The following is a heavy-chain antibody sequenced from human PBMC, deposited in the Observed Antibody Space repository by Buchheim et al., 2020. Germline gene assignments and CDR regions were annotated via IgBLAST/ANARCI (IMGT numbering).Heavy chain of an antibody. D-gene: IGHD4-17*01. J-gene: IGHJ6*02. Sequence: QLQLRESGSGLMKPSQTLSLTCTVSGGSVSNDGYSWSWIRQPPGKGLEWIGYIHHSGGTDYNPSLKSRVTISVDRSKKQFSLKLTSVTAADTAVYYCARGGTVPYYYYGMDVWGQGTT. CDR3: ARGGTVPYYYYGMDV. V-gene: IGHV4-30-2*01. CDR1: GGSVSNDGYS. CDR2: IHHSGGT.